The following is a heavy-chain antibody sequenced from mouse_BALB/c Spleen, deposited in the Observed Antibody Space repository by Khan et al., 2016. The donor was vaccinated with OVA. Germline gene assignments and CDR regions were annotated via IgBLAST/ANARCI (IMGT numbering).Heavy chain of an antibody. V-gene: IGHV5-6*01. D-gene: IGHD1-2*01. J-gene: IGHJ4*01. CDR2: ISSGGSYN. CDR1: GFTFSSYG. CDR3: ARQFITTANMDY. Sequence: EVELVESGGDLVKPGGSLKLSCAASGFTFSSYGMSWVRQTPDKRLEWVATISSGGSYNYYPDSVKGRFTISRDNAKNTLYLQMSSLKSEDTAMYYCARQFITTANMDYWGQGTSVTVSS.